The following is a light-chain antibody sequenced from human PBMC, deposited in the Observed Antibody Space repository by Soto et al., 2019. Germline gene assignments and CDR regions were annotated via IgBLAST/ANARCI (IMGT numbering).Light chain of an antibody. CDR2: GAS. CDR1: QSVSTY. J-gene: IGKJ2*01. CDR3: QQYVSSPYT. V-gene: IGKV3-20*01. Sequence: EIVLTQSPGTLSLSPGERPTLSCRASQSVSTYLAWYQHKPGQAPRLLIFGASSRATGIPDRFSGSGSGTDFTLTISRLEPEDVALYYWQQYVSSPYTFGQGTKLEI.